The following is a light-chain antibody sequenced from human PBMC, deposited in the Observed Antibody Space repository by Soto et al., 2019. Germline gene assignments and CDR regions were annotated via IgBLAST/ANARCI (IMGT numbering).Light chain of an antibody. V-gene: IGLV2-14*01. CDR2: EVT. CDR3: SSYTRSSTWV. J-gene: IGLJ3*02. CDR1: SSDIGRYNF. Sequence: QSVLTQPASVSGSPGQSITISCTGTSSDIGRYNFVSWYQQHPDKAPKLMIYEVTNRPPGVSDRFSGSKSGKTASLTISGLQAEDEADYYCSSYTRSSTWVFGGGTKLTVL.